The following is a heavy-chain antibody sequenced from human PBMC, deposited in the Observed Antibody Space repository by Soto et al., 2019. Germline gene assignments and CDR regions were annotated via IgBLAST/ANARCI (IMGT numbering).Heavy chain of an antibody. CDR3: ARMRDGYNHGEFDY. CDR1: GGSISSGGYY. J-gene: IGHJ4*02. D-gene: IGHD5-12*01. V-gene: IGHV4-31*03. CDR2: IYYSGST. Sequence: PSETLSLACTVSGGSISSGGYYWSWIRQHPGKGLEWIGYIYYSGSTYYNPSLKSRVTISVDTSKNQFSLKLSSVTAADTAVYYCARMRDGYNHGEFDYWGQGTLVTVSS.